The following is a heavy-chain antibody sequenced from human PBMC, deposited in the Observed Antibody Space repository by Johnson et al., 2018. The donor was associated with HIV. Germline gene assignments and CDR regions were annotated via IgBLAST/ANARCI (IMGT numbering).Heavy chain of an antibody. CDR1: GFTFSSYA. Sequence: QVQLVESGGGVVQPGRSLRLSCAASGFTFSSYAMHWVRQAPGKGLEWVAVISYDGSNKYYADSVKGRFTISRDNSKNTLYLQMNSLRVEDTALQFCATVWRNEGRHSFDVWGLGTMVTVSS. CDR2: ISYDGSNK. V-gene: IGHV3-30*14. CDR3: ATVWRNEGRHSFDV. J-gene: IGHJ3*01. D-gene: IGHD1-1*01.